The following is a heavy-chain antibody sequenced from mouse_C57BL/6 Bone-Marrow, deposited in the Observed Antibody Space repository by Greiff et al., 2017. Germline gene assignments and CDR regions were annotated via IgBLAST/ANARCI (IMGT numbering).Heavy chain of an antibody. Sequence: DVKLVESGGGLVQPGESLKLSCESNEYEFPSHDMSWVRKTPEKRLELVAAINSEGGSTYYPDTMERRFIISRDNTKKPLYLQMSSLRSEDTALYYCARSHYYGSAWFADWGQGTLVTVSA. CDR2: INSEGGST. V-gene: IGHV5-2*01. D-gene: IGHD1-1*01. CDR3: ARSHYYGSAWFAD. J-gene: IGHJ3*01. CDR1: EYEFPSHD.